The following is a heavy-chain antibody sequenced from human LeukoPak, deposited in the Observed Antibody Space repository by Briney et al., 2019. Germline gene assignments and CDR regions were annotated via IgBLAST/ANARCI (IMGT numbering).Heavy chain of an antibody. D-gene: IGHD6-13*01. CDR1: RGSINGYY. V-gene: IGHV4-59*01. J-gene: IGHJ4*02. CDR2: IYDTGPT. Sequence: SETLSLTCTVSRGSINGYYWSWIRQSPGKGLKWIGYIYDTGPTNYNPSLKSRVTISVDTSKNQFSLKVNSVTAADTAVYHCARVVAATAFFDYWGQGALVTVSS. CDR3: ARVVAATAFFDY.